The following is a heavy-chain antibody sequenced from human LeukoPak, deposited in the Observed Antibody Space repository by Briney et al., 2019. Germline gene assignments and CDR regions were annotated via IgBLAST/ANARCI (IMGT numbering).Heavy chain of an antibody. CDR2: ISHSAQTT. CDR1: GFTFSSYA. V-gene: IGHV3-23*01. Sequence: PGGSLRLSCAASGFTFSSYAMSWVRQAPGKWLEWVSAISHSAQTTYYADSVKGRFTISRDNSKNTLYLQMNSLRAEDTAVYYCAKSSGRYCSGGSCFDFDSWGQGTLVTVSS. J-gene: IGHJ4*02. CDR3: AKSSGRYCSGGSCFDFDS. D-gene: IGHD2-15*01.